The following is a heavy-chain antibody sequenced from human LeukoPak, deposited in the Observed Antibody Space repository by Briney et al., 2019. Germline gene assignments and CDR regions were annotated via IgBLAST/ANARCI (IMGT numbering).Heavy chain of an antibody. J-gene: IGHJ5*02. Sequence: ASVKVSCKASGYTFTSYAMHWVRQAPGQRLEWMGWINAGNGNTKYSQKFQGRVTITRDTSASTAYMELSSLRSEDTAVYYCARDGWELPPNWFDPWGQGTLVTVSS. CDR2: INAGNGNT. CDR1: GYTFTSYA. CDR3: ARDGWELPPNWFDP. V-gene: IGHV1-3*01. D-gene: IGHD1-26*01.